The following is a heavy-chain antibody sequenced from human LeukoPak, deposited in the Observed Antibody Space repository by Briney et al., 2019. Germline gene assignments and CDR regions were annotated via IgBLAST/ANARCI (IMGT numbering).Heavy chain of an antibody. V-gene: IGHV3-48*03. CDR1: GFTFSSYE. CDR3: ARMRPELVY. J-gene: IGHJ4*02. Sequence: GGSLRLSCVVSGFTFSSYEMNWVRQAPGKGLEWVSYISSSGTTIYYADSVKGRFTISRDNAKNSLFLQMSSLTAEDTAVYYCARMRPELVYWGQGTLVTVSS. D-gene: IGHD1-26*01. CDR2: ISSSGTTI.